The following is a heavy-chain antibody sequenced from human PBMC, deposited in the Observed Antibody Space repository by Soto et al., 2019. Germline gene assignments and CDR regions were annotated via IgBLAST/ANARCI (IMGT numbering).Heavy chain of an antibody. Sequence: QVQLVESGGGVVQPGRSLRLSCAASGFNFSNDAMHWVRQAPGKGLEWVAFISYEGSNKYYRDSVKGRFTISRDYSKNTLYLQMNSLGAEDAAVYYCARDPPGYCSGGSCYGFDYWGRGTLVTVSS. CDR1: GFNFSNDA. CDR3: ARDPPGYCSGGSCYGFDY. V-gene: IGHV3-30-3*01. J-gene: IGHJ4*02. D-gene: IGHD2-15*01. CDR2: ISYEGSNK.